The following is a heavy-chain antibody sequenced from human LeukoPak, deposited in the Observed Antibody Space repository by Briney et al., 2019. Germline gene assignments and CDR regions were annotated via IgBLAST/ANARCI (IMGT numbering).Heavy chain of an antibody. CDR2: ISGSGGST. V-gene: IGHV3-23*01. D-gene: IGHD6-19*01. Sequence: WVSAISGSGGSTYYADSVKGRFTISRDNSKNTLYLQMNSLRAEDTAVYYCAKLNEVAVAVYWGQGTLVTVSS. J-gene: IGHJ4*02. CDR3: AKLNEVAVAVY.